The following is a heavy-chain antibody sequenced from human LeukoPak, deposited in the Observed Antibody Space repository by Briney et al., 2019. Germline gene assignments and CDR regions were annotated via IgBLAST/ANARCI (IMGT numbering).Heavy chain of an antibody. D-gene: IGHD3-10*01. Sequence: SETLSLTCAVYGGSFSGYYWTWIRQTPGKGLEWIGEMNPSGSTNYNPSLKSRVTISVDTSKNQFSLKLSSVTAADTAVYYCARDGADVYGRAFDYWGQGTLVSISS. CDR3: ARDGADVYGRAFDY. CDR1: GGSFSGYY. J-gene: IGHJ4*02. V-gene: IGHV4-34*01. CDR2: MNPSGST.